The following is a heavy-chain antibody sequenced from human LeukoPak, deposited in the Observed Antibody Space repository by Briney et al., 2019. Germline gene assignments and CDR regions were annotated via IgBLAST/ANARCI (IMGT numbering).Heavy chain of an antibody. CDR1: GGSFSGYY. J-gene: IGHJ6*02. Sequence: SETLSLTCAVYGGSFSGYYWSWIRQPPGKGLEWIGEINHSGSTNYNPSLKSRVTISVDTSKNQFSLKLSSVTAADTAVYYCARGKLVATTMRYYYYYGMDVWGQGTTVTVSS. CDR2: INHSGST. D-gene: IGHD5-12*01. CDR3: ARGKLVATTMRYYYYYGMDV. V-gene: IGHV4-34*01.